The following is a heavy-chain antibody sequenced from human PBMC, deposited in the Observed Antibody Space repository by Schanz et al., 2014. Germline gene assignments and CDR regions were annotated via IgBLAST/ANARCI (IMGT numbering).Heavy chain of an antibody. CDR3: ASGEARVTSSGVVIVPMNV. Sequence: QVQLVQSGAEVKKPGASVKVSCQASGYTFAGHAVHRVRQAPGQGPEWVGWIHTGSGNTKYSQKFEGRVTITRDTSASIVYMELSSLRSEDTAVFFCASGEARVTSSGVVIVPMNVWGKGTTVIVSS. CDR2: IHTGSGNT. D-gene: IGHD3-3*01. J-gene: IGHJ6*03. V-gene: IGHV1-3*04. CDR1: GYTFAGHA.